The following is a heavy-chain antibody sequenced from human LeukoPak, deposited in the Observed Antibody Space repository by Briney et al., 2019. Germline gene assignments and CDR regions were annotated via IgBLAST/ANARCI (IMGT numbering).Heavy chain of an antibody. D-gene: IGHD3-3*01. CDR2: ISTYNGNT. CDR1: GYTFNSYD. CDR3: ARVLRYDFWSAYYFDY. J-gene: IGHJ4*02. Sequence: ASVKVSCKASGYTFNSYDISWVRQAPGQGLEWMAWISTYNGNTNYALKVQGRATMTTDTSTNTAYMELRSLRSDDTAVYYCARVLRYDFWSAYYFDYWGQGTLVTVSS. V-gene: IGHV1-18*01.